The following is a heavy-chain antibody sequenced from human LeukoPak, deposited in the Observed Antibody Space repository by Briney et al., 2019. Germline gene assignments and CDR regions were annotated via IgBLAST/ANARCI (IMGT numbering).Heavy chain of an antibody. D-gene: IGHD2-2*01. J-gene: IGHJ4*02. V-gene: IGHV3-13*01. CDR2: IGTAGDT. CDR1: EFTFSSYD. Sequence: GGSLRLSCAASEFTFSSYDMHWVRQATGKGLEWVSAIGTAGDTYYPGSVKGRFTISRENAKNSLYLQMNSLRAGDTAVYYCARGMGCSSTSCPGLPDYWGQGTLVTVSS. CDR3: ARGMGCSSTSCPGLPDY.